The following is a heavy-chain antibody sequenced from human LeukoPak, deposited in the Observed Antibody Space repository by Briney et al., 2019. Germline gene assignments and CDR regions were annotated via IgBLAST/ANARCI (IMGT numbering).Heavy chain of an antibody. Sequence: ASVKVSCKASGYTFTGYYMHWVRQAPGQGLEWMGWINPHTGGTNYAQKFQGRVTMTRDTSISTAYMELSRLTSDDTAVYYCGRVVGGNYHGSETDDYWGQGTLVTVSS. D-gene: IGHD3-10*01. V-gene: IGHV1-2*02. CDR2: INPHTGGT. J-gene: IGHJ4*02. CDR1: GYTFTGYY. CDR3: GRVVGGNYHGSETDDY.